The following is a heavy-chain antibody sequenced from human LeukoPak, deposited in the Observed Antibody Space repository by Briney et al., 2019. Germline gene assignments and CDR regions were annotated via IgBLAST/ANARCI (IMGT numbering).Heavy chain of an antibody. CDR3: AKGTGGYSGPFDS. CDR1: GFTLDGFP. CDR2: INWNSGSM. D-gene: IGHD3-22*01. V-gene: IGHV3-9*01. J-gene: IGHJ4*02. Sequence: GGSLTLFCAACGFTLDGFPLLWLRHARGEGLEYVSGINWNSGSMDYADPVKGRCTTSRDNAKSSLYLQMNSLRVEDTAVYYCAKGTGGYSGPFDSWGQGTLVTVSS.